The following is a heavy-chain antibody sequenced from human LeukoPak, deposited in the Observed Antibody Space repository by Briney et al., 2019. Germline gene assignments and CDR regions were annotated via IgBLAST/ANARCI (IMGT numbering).Heavy chain of an antibody. CDR1: GFTFSSYW. CDR2: IKQDGSEK. V-gene: IGHV3-7*01. J-gene: IGHJ4*02. D-gene: IGHD6-13*01. CDR3: ARDSLAAAGTAFDY. Sequence: GGSLRLSCAASGFTFSSYWMSWVRQAPGKGLEWVANIKQDGSEKYYVDSVKGRFTIYRENAKNSLYLQMNSLRAEDTAVYYCARDSLAAAGTAFDYWGQGTLVTVSS.